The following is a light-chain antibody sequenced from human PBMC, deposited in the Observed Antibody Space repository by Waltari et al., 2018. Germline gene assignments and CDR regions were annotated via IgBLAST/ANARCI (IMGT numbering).Light chain of an antibody. V-gene: IGKV3-20*01. J-gene: IGKJ4*01. CDR2: DAS. CDR3: LQCAHSPLT. CDR1: QSVTNNY. Sequence: EIVFTQSPGTLSLSPGERAPPPCRASQSVTNNYLAWYQQKRGQAPRLLIYDASNRATGIPYRFSGSGSGTEFTLTISRVEPEDFAVYYCLQCAHSPLTFGGGTKVEIK.